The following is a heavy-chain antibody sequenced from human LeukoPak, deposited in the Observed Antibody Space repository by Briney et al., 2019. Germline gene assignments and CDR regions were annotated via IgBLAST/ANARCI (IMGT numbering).Heavy chain of an antibody. J-gene: IGHJ4*02. CDR2: INPSGGST. Sequence: ASVKVSCKASGYTFTSYYMHWVRQAPGQGLEWMGIINPSGGSTSYAQKFQGRVTMTRGTSTSTVYMELSSLRSEDTAVYYCARDALQMNTAMVVSPGYYFDYWGQGTLVTVSS. D-gene: IGHD5-18*01. CDR1: GYTFTSYY. V-gene: IGHV1-46*01. CDR3: ARDALQMNTAMVVSPGYYFDY.